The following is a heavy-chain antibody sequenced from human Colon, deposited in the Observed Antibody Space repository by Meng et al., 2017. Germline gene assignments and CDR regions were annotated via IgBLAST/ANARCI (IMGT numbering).Heavy chain of an antibody. V-gene: IGHV4-61*03. CDR3: ARVNGDFDEAWFDP. J-gene: IGHJ5*02. D-gene: IGHD4-17*01. Sequence: VQLQGSGPGLVRPSETLSLTCTVSGASVSSDSHYWSWIRQSPGKGLEWIGYIYYTGNTNYNPSLASRVSMSLDTSKNHFSLHLTSVTAADTAIYYCARVNGDFDEAWFDPWGQGTLVTVSS. CDR1: GASVSSDSHY. CDR2: IYYTGNT.